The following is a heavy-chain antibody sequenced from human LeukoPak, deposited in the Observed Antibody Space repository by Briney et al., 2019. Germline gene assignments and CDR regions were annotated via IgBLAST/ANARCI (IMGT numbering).Heavy chain of an antibody. Sequence: SETLSLTCTVSGGSVSSCSYYWSWIRQPPGKGLEWLGYISYSGSTNYNPSLKSRVTISVDTSKNQFSLKLSSVTAADTAVYYCATGITVTTGGFDPWGQGTLVTVSS. CDR1: GGSVSSCSYY. CDR2: ISYSGST. CDR3: ATGITVTTGGFDP. V-gene: IGHV4-61*01. J-gene: IGHJ5*02. D-gene: IGHD4-17*01.